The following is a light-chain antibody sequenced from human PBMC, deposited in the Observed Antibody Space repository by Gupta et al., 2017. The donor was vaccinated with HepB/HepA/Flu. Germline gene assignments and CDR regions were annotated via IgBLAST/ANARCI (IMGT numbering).Light chain of an antibody. V-gene: IGKV1-5*03. CDR1: QSISRS. J-gene: IGKJ3*01. CDR3: QQYNSYSPIT. CDR2: KAS. Sequence: DIQMTQSPSTLSASVGDRVTITCRASQSISRSLAWYQQKPGKAPKLLLFKASSLESGVPSRFSGSGSGTEVTITISSLQPDDFATYYCQQYNSYSPITFGPGTKVDFK.